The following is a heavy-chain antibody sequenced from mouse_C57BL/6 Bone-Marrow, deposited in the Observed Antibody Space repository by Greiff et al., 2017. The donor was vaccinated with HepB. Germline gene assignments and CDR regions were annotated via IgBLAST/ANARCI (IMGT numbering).Heavy chain of an antibody. V-gene: IGHV1-64*01. CDR2: IHPNSGST. CDR1: GYTFTSYW. CDR3: AVIYYGIFYAMDY. Sequence: QVQLQQPGAELVKPGASVKLSCKASGYTFTSYWMHWVKQRPGQGLEWIGMIHPNSGSTNYNEKFKSKATLTVDKSSSTAYMQLSSLTSEDSAVYYCAVIYYGIFYAMDYWGPGTSVTVSS. J-gene: IGHJ4*01. D-gene: IGHD2-1*01.